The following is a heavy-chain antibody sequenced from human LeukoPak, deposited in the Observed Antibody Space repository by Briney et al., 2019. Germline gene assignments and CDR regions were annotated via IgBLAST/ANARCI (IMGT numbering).Heavy chain of an antibody. CDR3: ARTIYGDYGYYYYYMDV. J-gene: IGHJ6*03. D-gene: IGHD4-17*01. CDR1: GYTFTGYY. CDR2: ISAYNGNT. Sequence: ASVKVSCKASGYTFTGYYMHWVRQAPGQGLEWMGWISAYNGNTNYAQKLQGRVTMTTDTSTSTAYMELRSLRSDDTAVYYCARTIYGDYGYYYYYMDVWGKGTTVTVSS. V-gene: IGHV1-18*04.